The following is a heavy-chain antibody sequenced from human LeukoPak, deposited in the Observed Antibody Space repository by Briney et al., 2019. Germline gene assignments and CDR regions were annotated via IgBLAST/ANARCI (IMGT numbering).Heavy chain of an antibody. CDR3: ARGGFDVPGMDV. V-gene: IGHV3-74*01. D-gene: IGHD3-10*02. CDR1: GFTFSSYW. Sequence: PGGSLRLSCAASGFTFSSYWMHWVRQAPGKGLVWVSRINSDGSSTSYADSVKGRFTISRDNAKNTLYRQMNSLRAEDTAVYYCARGGFDVPGMDVWGQGTTVTVSS. CDR2: INSDGSST. J-gene: IGHJ6*02.